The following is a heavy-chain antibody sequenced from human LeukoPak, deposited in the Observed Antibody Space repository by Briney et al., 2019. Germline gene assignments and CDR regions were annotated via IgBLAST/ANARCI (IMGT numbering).Heavy chain of an antibody. D-gene: IGHD6-19*01. Sequence: ASVKVSCKASGYTFTGYYMHWVRQATGQGLEWMGWMNPNSGNTGYAQKFQGRVTMTRNTSISTAYMELSSLRSEDTAVYYCARGSSGWYPTHYYYYYGMDVWGQGTTVTVSS. CDR3: ARGSSGWYPTHYYYYYGMDV. J-gene: IGHJ6*02. CDR1: GYTFTGYY. CDR2: MNPNSGNT. V-gene: IGHV1-8*02.